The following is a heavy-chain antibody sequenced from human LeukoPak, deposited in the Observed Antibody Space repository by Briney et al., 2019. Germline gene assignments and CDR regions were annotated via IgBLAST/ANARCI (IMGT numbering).Heavy chain of an antibody. Sequence: SETLSLTCTVSGGSISSYYWSWIRQPPGKGLEWIGYIYYSGSTNYNPSLKSRVTISVDTSENQFSLKLSSVTAADTAVYYCARGVTTVVTPFWFDPWGQGTLVTVSS. V-gene: IGHV4-59*01. CDR1: GGSISSYY. J-gene: IGHJ5*02. D-gene: IGHD4-23*01. CDR3: ARGVTTVVTPFWFDP. CDR2: IYYSGST.